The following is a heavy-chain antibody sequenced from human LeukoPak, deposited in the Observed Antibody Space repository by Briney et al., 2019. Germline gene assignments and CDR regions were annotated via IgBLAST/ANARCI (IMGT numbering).Heavy chain of an antibody. Sequence: NSSETLSLTCTVSGGSISSSSYYWGWIRQPPGKGLEWIGSIYYSGSTYYNPSLKSRVTISVDTSKNQLSLKLSSVTAADTAVYYCARKQLGIDYWGQGTLVTVSS. CDR3: ARKQLGIDY. CDR1: GGSISSSSYY. CDR2: IYYSGST. J-gene: IGHJ4*02. D-gene: IGHD6-6*01. V-gene: IGHV4-39*01.